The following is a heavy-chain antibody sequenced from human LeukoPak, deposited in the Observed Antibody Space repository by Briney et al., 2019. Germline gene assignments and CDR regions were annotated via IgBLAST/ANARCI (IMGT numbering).Heavy chain of an antibody. CDR1: GFTFSSYA. Sequence: SGGSLRLSCAASGFTFSSYAVSWVRQAPGKGLEWVSAISGSGGSTYYADSVKGRFTISRDNSKNTLYLQMNSLRAEDTAVYYCAKEETMPTVTTYCDYWGQGTLVTVSS. V-gene: IGHV3-23*01. CDR2: ISGSGGST. D-gene: IGHD4-17*01. J-gene: IGHJ4*02. CDR3: AKEETMPTVTTYCDY.